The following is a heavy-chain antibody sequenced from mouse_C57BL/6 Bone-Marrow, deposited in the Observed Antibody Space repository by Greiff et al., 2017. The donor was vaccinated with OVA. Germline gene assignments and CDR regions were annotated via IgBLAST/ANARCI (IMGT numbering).Heavy chain of an antibody. V-gene: IGHV1-55*01. CDR1: GYTFTSYW. D-gene: IGHD1-1*01. CDR2: IYPGSGST. Sequence: QVQLQQPGAELVKPGASVKMSCQASGYTFTSYWITWVKQRPGQGLEWIGDIYPGSGSTNYNEKFKSKATLTVDTSSSTAYMQLSSLTSEDSAVYYCARRGSYYGSSFWYFDVWGTGTTVTVSS. J-gene: IGHJ1*03. CDR3: ARRGSYYGSSFWYFDV.